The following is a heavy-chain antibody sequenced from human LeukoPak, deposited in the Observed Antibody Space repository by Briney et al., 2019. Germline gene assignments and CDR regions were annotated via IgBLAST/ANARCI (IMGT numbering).Heavy chain of an antibody. CDR2: IYYSGST. J-gene: IGHJ4*02. CDR3: ARHEGSSGWNFDY. V-gene: IGHV4-59*08. Sequence: SETLSLTCTVSGGSISSYYWSWIRQPPGKGLEWIGYIYYSGSTNYNPSLKSRVTISVDTSKNQFSLKLSSVTTADTVVYYCARHEGSSGWNFDYWGQGTLVTVSS. D-gene: IGHD6-19*01. CDR1: GGSISSYY.